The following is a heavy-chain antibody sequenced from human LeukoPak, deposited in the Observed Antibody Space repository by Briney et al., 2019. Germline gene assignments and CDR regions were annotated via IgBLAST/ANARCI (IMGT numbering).Heavy chain of an antibody. Sequence: SETLSLTCTVSGGSISSSSYYWGWIRQPPGKGLEWIGSIYYSGSTYYNPSLKSRVTISVDTFKNQFSLKLSSVTAADTAVYYCARRGTGTMTKFDYWGQGTLVTVSS. CDR2: IYYSGST. CDR1: GGSISSSSYY. CDR3: ARRGTGTMTKFDY. J-gene: IGHJ4*02. D-gene: IGHD1-7*01. V-gene: IGHV4-39*07.